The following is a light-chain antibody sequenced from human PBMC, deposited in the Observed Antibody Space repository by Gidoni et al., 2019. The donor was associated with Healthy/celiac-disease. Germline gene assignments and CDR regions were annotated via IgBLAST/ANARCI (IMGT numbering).Light chain of an antibody. J-gene: IGKJ3*01. CDR1: QSVSSSY. Sequence: EIVLTQSPGTLSLSPGERATLSCRASQSVSSSYLAWYQQKPGQAPRLLIYGASSRATGIPDRCSGSGSGTDFTLTISRLEPEDFAVYYCQQYGSSPPSFTFGPGTKVDIK. CDR3: QQYGSSPPSFT. V-gene: IGKV3-20*01. CDR2: GAS.